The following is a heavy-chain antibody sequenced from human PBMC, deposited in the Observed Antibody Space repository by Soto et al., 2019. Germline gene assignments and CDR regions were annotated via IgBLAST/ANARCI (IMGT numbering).Heavy chain of an antibody. CDR3: ARDLYSSSWYFGSSRDGMDV. CDR2: TYYRSKWYN. J-gene: IGHJ6*02. Sequence: PSQTLSLTCAISGDSVSSNSAAWNWIRQSPSRGLEWLGRTYYRSKWYNDYAISVKSRITINPDTSKNQFSLQLNSVTPEDTAVYYCARDLYSSSWYFGSSRDGMDVWGQGTTVTVSS. CDR1: GDSVSSNSAA. V-gene: IGHV6-1*01. D-gene: IGHD6-13*01.